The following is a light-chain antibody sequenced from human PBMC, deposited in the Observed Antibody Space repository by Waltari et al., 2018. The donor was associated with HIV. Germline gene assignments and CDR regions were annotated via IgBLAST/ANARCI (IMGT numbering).Light chain of an antibody. Sequence: QSALSQPRSVSGSPGQSITISCTGTSGDFGSYNYVPWYQHHPGKAPKLMIYDAMKRPAGVPDRFSGSKSGNTASLTISGLQVEDEADYYCCSSAGRYTFVFGTGTKVTVL. CDR3: CSSAGRYTFV. V-gene: IGLV2-11*01. J-gene: IGLJ1*01. CDR2: DAM. CDR1: SGDFGSYNY.